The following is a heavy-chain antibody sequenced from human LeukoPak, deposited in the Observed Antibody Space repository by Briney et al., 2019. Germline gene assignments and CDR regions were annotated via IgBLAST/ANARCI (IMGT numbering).Heavy chain of an antibody. J-gene: IGHJ4*02. Sequence: GGSLRLSCAASGFTFSSYAMRWVRQAPGKGLDWVSAISGSGGSTYYADSVKGRFTISRDNSKNTLYLQMNSLRAEDTAVYYCAKAAGRGEWELLVYFDYWGQGTLVTVSS. CDR2: ISGSGGST. CDR3: AKAAGRGEWELLVYFDY. CDR1: GFTFSSYA. D-gene: IGHD1-26*01. V-gene: IGHV3-23*01.